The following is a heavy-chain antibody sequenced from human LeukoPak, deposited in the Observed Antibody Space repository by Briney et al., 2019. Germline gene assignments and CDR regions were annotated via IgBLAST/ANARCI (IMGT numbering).Heavy chain of an antibody. J-gene: IGHJ6*04. CDR3: GRGYARDV. V-gene: IGHV1-8*01. CDR2: MNLNRGRT. CDR1: GYTFTNLD. Sequence: GASVTVSCKASGYTFTNLDIHWVRQATRQGLEWMGWMNLNRGRTDHKQEFQGKVTMTTNTSIRTAYMELRSLRSEDTAVYYCGRGYARDVWGEGTTVTVSS.